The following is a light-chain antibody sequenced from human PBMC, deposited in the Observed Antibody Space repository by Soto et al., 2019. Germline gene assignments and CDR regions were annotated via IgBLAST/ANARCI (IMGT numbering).Light chain of an antibody. Sequence: EVVLTQSPATLSLSPGERATLSCRASQSVRTYLAWYQQKPGQAPRLLIHDVSDRATGIPARFSGSGSGTDFTLTISSLEPEDFAVYYCQQRSYWPGTFGQGTKLEIK. J-gene: IGKJ2*01. CDR3: QQRSYWPGT. V-gene: IGKV3-11*01. CDR1: QSVRTY. CDR2: DVS.